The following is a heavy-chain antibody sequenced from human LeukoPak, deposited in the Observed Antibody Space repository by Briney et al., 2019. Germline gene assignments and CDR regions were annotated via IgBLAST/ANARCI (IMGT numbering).Heavy chain of an antibody. V-gene: IGHV4-61*02. Sequence: SETLSLTCTVSGGSISSGSYYWNWIRQPAGKGLEWIGRIYTSGSTNYNPSLKSRVTISVDTSKNQFSLRLSSVAAADTAVYYCASQYSGSYYPAVGWFDPWGQGTLVTVSS. CDR3: ASQYSGSYYPAVGWFDP. CDR2: IYTSGST. D-gene: IGHD1-26*01. CDR1: GGSISSGSYY. J-gene: IGHJ5*02.